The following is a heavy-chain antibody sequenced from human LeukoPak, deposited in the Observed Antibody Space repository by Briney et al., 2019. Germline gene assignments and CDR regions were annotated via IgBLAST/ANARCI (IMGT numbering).Heavy chain of an antibody. J-gene: IGHJ4*02. V-gene: IGHV4-31*03. CDR3: ARALVTGTPFDY. D-gene: IGHD1-7*01. CDR2: IYYSGST. CDR1: GGSISSGGYY. Sequence: SVTLSLTCTVSGGSISSGGYYWSWIRQHPGKGLEWIGYIYYSGSTYYNPSLKSRVTISVDTSKNQFSLKLSSVTAADTAVYYCARALVTGTPFDYWGQGTLVTVSS.